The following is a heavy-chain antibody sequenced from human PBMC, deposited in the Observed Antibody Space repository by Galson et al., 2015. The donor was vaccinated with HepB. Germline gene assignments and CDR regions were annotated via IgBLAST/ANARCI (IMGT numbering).Heavy chain of an antibody. D-gene: IGHD6-13*01. CDR2: IIPIFGTT. Sequence: SVKVSCKASGGTFGKYVINWVRQAPGQGLEWMGGIIPIFGTTNYAQKFQGRVTITADESTSTAYMELTSLTSEDTAVYYCAHVAVAAAGTLYFDYWGQGTPVIVSS. V-gene: IGHV1-69*13. J-gene: IGHJ4*02. CDR1: GGTFGKYV. CDR3: AHVAVAAAGTLYFDY.